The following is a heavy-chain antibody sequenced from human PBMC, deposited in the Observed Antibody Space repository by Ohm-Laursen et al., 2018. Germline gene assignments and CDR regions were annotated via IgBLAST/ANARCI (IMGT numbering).Heavy chain of an antibody. Sequence: SDTLSLTCTVSGGSISSSSYYWSWIRQPPGKGLEWIGSIYHRGSTYYNPSLKSRVTISVDTSKNQFSLKLSSVTAADTAVYYCARVYYDFWSGYYKEGGRFDPWGQGTLVTVSS. CDR3: ARVYYDFWSGYYKEGGRFDP. J-gene: IGHJ5*02. CDR2: IYHRGST. CDR1: GGSISSSSYY. D-gene: IGHD3-3*01. V-gene: IGHV4-39*07.